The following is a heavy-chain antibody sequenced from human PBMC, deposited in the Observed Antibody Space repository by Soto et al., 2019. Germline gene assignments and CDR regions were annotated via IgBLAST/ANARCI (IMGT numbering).Heavy chain of an antibody. J-gene: IGHJ4*02. CDR2: IIPKFKLA. D-gene: IGHD2-21*02. Sequence: QVQLVQSGADVKKPGSSVKVSCKASGGTFSSTALSWVRQAPGQGLEWMGGIIPKFKLANYAQRFQGRATFTADESTSTAYMELRSLRSEETAVYYCATRAVTAFYFDYWGQGTLVTVSS. CDR3: ATRAVTAFYFDY. CDR1: GGTFSSTA. V-gene: IGHV1-69*12.